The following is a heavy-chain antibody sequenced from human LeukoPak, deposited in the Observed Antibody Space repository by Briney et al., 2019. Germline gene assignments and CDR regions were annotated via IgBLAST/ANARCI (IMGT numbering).Heavy chain of an antibody. CDR1: GFTFSSYG. V-gene: IGHV3-30*03. Sequence: GGSLRLSCAASGFTFSSYGMHWVRQAPGKGLEWVAVISYDGSNKYYADSVKGRFTISRDNSKNTLYLQMNSLRAEDTAVYYCARWYDSSGYYPYYFDYWGQGTLVTVSS. D-gene: IGHD3-22*01. CDR3: ARWYDSSGYYPYYFDY. J-gene: IGHJ4*02. CDR2: ISYDGSNK.